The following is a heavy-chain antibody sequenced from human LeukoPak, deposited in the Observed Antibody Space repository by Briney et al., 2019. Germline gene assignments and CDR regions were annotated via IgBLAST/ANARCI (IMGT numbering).Heavy chain of an antibody. J-gene: IGHJ4*02. CDR2: ITGSGGWT. D-gene: IGHD1-14*01. V-gene: IGHV3-21*01. CDR3: ARDSAPHRVILDF. Sequence: AGSLRLSCTASGFSFSSFSMNWVRKAPGKGMERVSSITGSGGWTSYAGSVKGRFTISRDNTNNSLYLQMRSLTVEDTAVYFCARDSAPHRVILDFWGQGTLVTVCS. CDR1: GFSFSSFS.